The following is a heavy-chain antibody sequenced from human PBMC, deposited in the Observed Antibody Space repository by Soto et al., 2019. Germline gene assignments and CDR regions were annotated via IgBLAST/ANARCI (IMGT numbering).Heavy chain of an antibody. J-gene: IGHJ3*02. D-gene: IGHD2-2*01. V-gene: IGHV4-59*01. CDR3: ARGSYGELLFDAFDI. CDR2: IYYSGST. CDR1: GGSISSYY. Sequence: SETLSLTCTVSGGSISSYYWSWIRQPPGKGLEWIGYIYYSGSTNYNPSLKSRVTISVDTSKNQFSLKLSSVTAADTAVYYCARGSYGELLFDAFDIWGQGTMVTVSS.